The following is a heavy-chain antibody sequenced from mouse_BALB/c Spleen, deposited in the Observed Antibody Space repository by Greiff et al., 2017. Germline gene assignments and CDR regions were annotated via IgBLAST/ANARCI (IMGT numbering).Heavy chain of an antibody. D-gene: IGHD2-4*01. V-gene: IGHV2-9*02. CDR2: IWAGGST. CDR3: ASYYDYGGAWFAY. CDR1: GFSLTSYG. J-gene: IGHJ3*01. Sequence: VKLVESGPGLVAPSQSLSITCTVSGFSLTSYGVHWVRQPPGKGLEWLGVIWAGGSTNYNSALMSRLSISKDNSKSQVFLKMNSLQTDDTAMYYCASYYDYGGAWFAYWGQGTLVTVSA.